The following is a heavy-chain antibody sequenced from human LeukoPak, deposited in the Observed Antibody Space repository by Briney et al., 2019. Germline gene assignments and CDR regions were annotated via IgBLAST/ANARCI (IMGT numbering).Heavy chain of an antibody. D-gene: IGHD2-2*01. Sequence: SETLSLTCAVYGGSFSGYYWSRIRQPPGKGLEWIGEINHSGSTNYNPSLKSRVTISVDTSKNQFSLKLSSVTAADTAVYYCAGGVVPAAIDYWGQGTLVTVSS. V-gene: IGHV4-34*01. CDR2: INHSGST. J-gene: IGHJ4*02. CDR3: AGGVVPAAIDY. CDR1: GGSFSGYY.